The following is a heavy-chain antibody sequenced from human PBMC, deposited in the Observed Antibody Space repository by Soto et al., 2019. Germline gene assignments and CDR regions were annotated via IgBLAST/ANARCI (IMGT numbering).Heavy chain of an antibody. CDR3: TKEKSVMYSRYDAFDI. CDR2: ISSNGGTI. D-gene: IGHD5-12*01. J-gene: IGHJ3*02. CDR1: GFTFSSYE. Sequence: LRLSCAASGFTFSSYEMDWVRQAPGKGLEWVAYISSNGGTIYYGDSVKGRFTISRDNADNSLYLQMNSLRAEDTAVYYCTKEKSVMYSRYDAFDICGRGTIVTV. V-gene: IGHV3-48*03.